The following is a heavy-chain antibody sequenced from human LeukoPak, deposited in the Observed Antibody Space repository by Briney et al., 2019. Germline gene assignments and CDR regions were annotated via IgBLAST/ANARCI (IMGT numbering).Heavy chain of an antibody. Sequence: ASVKVSRKASGYTFTSYGISWVRQAPGQGLEWMGWISAYNGNTNYAQKLRGRVTMTTDTSTSTAYMELRSLRSDDTAVYYCARGRNIVVVPAAIPVPWWFDPWGQGTLVTVSS. V-gene: IGHV1-18*01. CDR2: ISAYNGNT. J-gene: IGHJ5*02. D-gene: IGHD2-2*01. CDR1: GYTFTSYG. CDR3: ARGRNIVVVPAAIPVPWWFDP.